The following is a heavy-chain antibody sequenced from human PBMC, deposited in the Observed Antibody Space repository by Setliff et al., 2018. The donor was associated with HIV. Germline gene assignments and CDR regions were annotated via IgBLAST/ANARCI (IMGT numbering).Heavy chain of an antibody. CDR1: GYTFTSYG. D-gene: IGHD6-19*01. CDR3: AREYHVGTEGPRLANYFDF. CDR2: INPSDGAT. Sequence: AASVKVSCKASGYTFTSYGISWVRQAPGQGLEWMGIINPSDGATTYAGNLQDRVTMTSDTSTSTVYMELSSLGPEDTAIYYCAREYHVGTEGPRLANYFDFWGQGTLVTVSS. V-gene: IGHV1-46*01. J-gene: IGHJ4*02.